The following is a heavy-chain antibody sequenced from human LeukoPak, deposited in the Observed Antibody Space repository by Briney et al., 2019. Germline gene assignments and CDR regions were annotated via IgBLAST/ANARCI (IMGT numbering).Heavy chain of an antibody. CDR1: GGTFSSYA. CDR2: IIPIFGTA. J-gene: IGHJ3*02. V-gene: IGHV1-69*05. CDR3: ALPADGQLWSLHDAFDI. D-gene: IGHD5-18*01. Sequence: SVKVSCKASGGTFSSYAISWVRQAPGQGLEWMGRIIPIFGTANYAQKFQGRVTITTDESTSTAYMELSSLRSEDTAVYYCALPADGQLWSLHDAFDIWGRGTMVTVSS.